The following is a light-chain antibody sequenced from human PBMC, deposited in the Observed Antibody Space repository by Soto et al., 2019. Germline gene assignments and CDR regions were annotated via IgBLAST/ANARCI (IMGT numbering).Light chain of an antibody. CDR1: TSDVGTYRF. Sequence: QSALTQPASVSGSPGQSITISCTGTTSDVGTYRFVSWYQHHPGKAPKLIIFEGSKRPSGVSSRFSGSKSGNTASLTISGLQADDDGDYYCCSYAGGSTMLFGGGTKLTVL. CDR3: CSYAGGSTML. J-gene: IGLJ3*02. CDR2: EGS. V-gene: IGLV2-23*01.